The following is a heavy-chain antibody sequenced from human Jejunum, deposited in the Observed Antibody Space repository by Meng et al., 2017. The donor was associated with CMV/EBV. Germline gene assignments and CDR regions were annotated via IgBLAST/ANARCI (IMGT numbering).Heavy chain of an antibody. J-gene: IGHJ4*02. CDR2: IYNTGRT. CDR3: ASLFHFDILTGSWY. D-gene: IGHD3-9*01. Sequence: QGQRRESGPGLVKPSQTLSLSCTVSGASITNGEYYWNWIRQSPGKGLEWIGYIYNTGRTSYSPSLKSRVSMSVDTAKNQFSLHLSSVTVADAAVYYCASLFHFDILTGSWYWGQGALVTVPS. CDR1: GASITNGEYY. V-gene: IGHV4-30-4*08.